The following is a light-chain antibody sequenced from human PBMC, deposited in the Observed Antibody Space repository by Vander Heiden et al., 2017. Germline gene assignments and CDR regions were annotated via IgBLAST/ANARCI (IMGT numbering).Light chain of an antibody. CDR2: DVS. Sequence: PGQSITISCTGTSSDVGGYNYVSWYQQHPGKAPKLMIYDVSNRPSGVSNRFSGSKSGNTASLTISGLQAEDEADYYCSSYTSSSTLGFGTGTKVTVL. CDR1: SSDVGGYNY. CDR3: SSYTSSSTLG. V-gene: IGLV2-14*04. J-gene: IGLJ1*01.